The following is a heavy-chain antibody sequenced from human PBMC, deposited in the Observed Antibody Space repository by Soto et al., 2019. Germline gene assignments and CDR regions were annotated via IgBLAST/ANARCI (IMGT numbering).Heavy chain of an antibody. CDR2: IIPIFGTA. CDR1: GGTFSSYA. CDR3: AQSSDTEYYYYGIDV. J-gene: IGHJ6*02. V-gene: IGHV1-69*06. Sequence: SVKVSCKASGGTFSSYAISWVRQAPGQGLEWMGGIIPIFGTANYAQKFQGRVTITADKSTSTAYMELSSLRSEDAAVYDCAQSSDTEYYYYGIDVWGQGTTVTVS. D-gene: IGHD5-18*01.